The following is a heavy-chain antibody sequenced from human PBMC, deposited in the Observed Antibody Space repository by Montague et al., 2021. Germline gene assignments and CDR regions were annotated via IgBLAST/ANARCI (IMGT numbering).Heavy chain of an antibody. CDR1: RFTVRNHY. D-gene: IGHD3-16*01. V-gene: IGHV3-53*01. Sequence: SLRLSSAVSRFTVRNHYMSWVRPAPGKGLEWVSLIYSGGNIYYADSVKGRFTISRDSSRNTLYLQMNSLRTEDTAVYYCANHPGGGGYWGQGTLVTVSS. J-gene: IGHJ4*02. CDR2: IYSGGNI. CDR3: ANHPGGGGY.